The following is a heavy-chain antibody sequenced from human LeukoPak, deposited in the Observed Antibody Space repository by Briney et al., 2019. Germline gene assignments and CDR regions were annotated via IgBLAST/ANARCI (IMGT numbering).Heavy chain of an antibody. V-gene: IGHV1-24*01. CDR3: ATGAGATQQFDY. Sequence: GASVKVSCKASGYTFTGYYMHWVRQAPGQGLEWMGGFDPEDGETIYAQKFQGRVTMTEDTSTDTAYMELSSLRSEDTAVCYCATGAGATQQFDYWGQGTLVTVSS. CDR1: GYTFTGYY. J-gene: IGHJ4*02. D-gene: IGHD1-26*01. CDR2: FDPEDGET.